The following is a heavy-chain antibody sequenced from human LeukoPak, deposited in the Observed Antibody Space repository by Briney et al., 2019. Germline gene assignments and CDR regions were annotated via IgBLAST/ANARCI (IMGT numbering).Heavy chain of an antibody. CDR2: IDNDGHGI. CDR1: GFTFSGYW. J-gene: IGHJ6*03. V-gene: IGHV3-74*01. Sequence: GGSLRLSCAASGFTFSGYWMHWVRLGPEKGLELVSRIDNDGHGIIYADSVKGRFTTSRDNAKNTLYLQMNSLRVEDTAVYYCAAGGGWDPSFGVVTHIDVWGKGTTVAVS. CDR3: AAGGGWDPSFGVVTHIDV. D-gene: IGHD3-3*01.